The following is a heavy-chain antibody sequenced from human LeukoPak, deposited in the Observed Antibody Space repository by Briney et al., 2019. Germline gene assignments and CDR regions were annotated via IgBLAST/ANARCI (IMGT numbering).Heavy chain of an antibody. Sequence: SETLSLTCAVSGGSISSGGYSWSWIRQPPGKGLEWIGYIYHSGSTYYNPSLKSRVTISVDRSKNQFSLKLSSVTAADTAVYYCARVDSSGYLDYWGQGTLVTVSS. CDR3: ARVDSSGYLDY. CDR1: GGSISSGGYS. D-gene: IGHD3-22*01. CDR2: IYHSGST. J-gene: IGHJ4*02. V-gene: IGHV4-30-2*01.